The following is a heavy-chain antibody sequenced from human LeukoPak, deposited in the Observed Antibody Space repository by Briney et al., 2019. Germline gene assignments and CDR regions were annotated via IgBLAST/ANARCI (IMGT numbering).Heavy chain of an antibody. CDR2: MNPHSGNT. V-gene: IGHV1-8*03. J-gene: IGHJ3*02. CDR3: ARDFPRIVAEAIHNHDAFDI. Sequence: ASVKVSCKASGYTFTSYDINWVRQATGQGLEWMGWMNPHSGNTGYAQKFQGRVTITRNTSISTAYMELSRLRSDDTAVYYCARDFPRIVAEAIHNHDAFDIWGQGAMVTVSS. CDR1: GYTFTSYD. D-gene: IGHD2-15*01.